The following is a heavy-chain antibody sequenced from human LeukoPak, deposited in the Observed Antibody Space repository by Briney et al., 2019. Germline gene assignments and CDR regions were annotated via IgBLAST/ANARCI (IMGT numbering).Heavy chain of an antibody. Sequence: GGSLRLSCAASRFSFSSYSMNWVRQAPGKGLEWVSSISGSSSSFYYADSLKGRFTISRDNAKNSLYLQMNSLRAEDTAVYYCARGGRGYRLRLGESYPFDYWGQGTLVTVSS. CDR2: ISGSSSSF. CDR3: ARGGRGYRLRLGESYPFDY. V-gene: IGHV3-21*01. D-gene: IGHD3-16*01. CDR1: RFSFSSYS. J-gene: IGHJ4*02.